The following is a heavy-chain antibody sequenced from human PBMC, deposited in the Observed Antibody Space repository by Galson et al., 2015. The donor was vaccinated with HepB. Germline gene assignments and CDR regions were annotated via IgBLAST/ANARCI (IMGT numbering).Heavy chain of an antibody. V-gene: IGHV3-23*01. CDR3: AKQSSYYFDY. CDR2: FTGNGRGT. J-gene: IGHJ4*02. CDR1: GFTFSNYA. Sequence: SLRLSCAASGFTFSNYAMSWVRQAPGKGLEWVSTFTGNGRGTSYADSVKGRFTISRDNSKNTLYLQMNSLRAEDTAIYYCAKQSSYYFDYWAQGTLVTVSS. D-gene: IGHD3-10*01.